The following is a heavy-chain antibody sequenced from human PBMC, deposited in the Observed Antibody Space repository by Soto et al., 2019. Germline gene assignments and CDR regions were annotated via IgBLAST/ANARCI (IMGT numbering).Heavy chain of an antibody. D-gene: IGHD2-2*01. V-gene: IGHV3-48*01. CDR1: GFTFSSYS. J-gene: IGHJ3*02. CDR2: ISSSSSTI. CDR3: ARSKGGLLVPAPAAYDI. Sequence: VGSLRLSCAASGFTFSSYSMNWVRQAPGKGLEWVSYISSSSSTIYYADSVKGRFTISRDNAKNSLYLQMNSLRAEDTAVYYCARSKGGLLVPAPAAYDIPGQRTMVTVS.